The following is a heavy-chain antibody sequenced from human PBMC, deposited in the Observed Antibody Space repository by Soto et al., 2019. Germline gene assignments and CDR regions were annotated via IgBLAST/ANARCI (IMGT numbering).Heavy chain of an antibody. CDR1: GYTFTGYY. D-gene: IGHD2-21*02. CDR2: INPNSGGT. J-gene: IGHJ6*02. V-gene: IGHV1-2*02. Sequence: EASVKVSCKASGYTFTGYYMHWVRQAPGQGLEWMGWINPNSGGTNYAQKFQGRVTMTRDTSISTAYMELSRLRSDDTAVYYCARAGAYCGGDCYLPLYYYYYYGMDVWGQGTTVTVSS. CDR3: ARAGAYCGGDCYLPLYYYYYYGMDV.